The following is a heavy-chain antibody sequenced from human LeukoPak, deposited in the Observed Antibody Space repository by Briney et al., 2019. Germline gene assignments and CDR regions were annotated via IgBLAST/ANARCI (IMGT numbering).Heavy chain of an antibody. CDR1: GFTFSSYA. J-gene: IGHJ4*02. CDR2: ISGSVVST. D-gene: IGHD2-15*01. Sequence: GGSLRLPCAASGFTFSSYAMSWVRQAPGKGLEWVSGISGSVVSTYYADSVKGRFTISRDNSKNTLYLQMNSLRAEDTAVYYCAKRSGYCSGGSCYSSPGYYFDYWGQGTLVTVSS. CDR3: AKRSGYCSGGSCYSSPGYYFDY. V-gene: IGHV3-23*01.